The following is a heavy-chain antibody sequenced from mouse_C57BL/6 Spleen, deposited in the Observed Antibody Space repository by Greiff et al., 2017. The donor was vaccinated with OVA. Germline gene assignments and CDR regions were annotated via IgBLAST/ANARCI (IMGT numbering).Heavy chain of an antibody. CDR3: AGGREDYEPFAY. CDR2: IYPRSGNT. V-gene: IGHV1-81*01. D-gene: IGHD2-4*01. Sequence: VQLQQSGAELARPGASVKLSCKASGYTFTSYGISWVQQRTGQGLEWIGEIYPRSGNTYYNEKFKGKATLTADKSSRTAYKELRSLTSEDSAVYFCAGGREDYEPFAYWGQGTLVTVSA. J-gene: IGHJ3*01. CDR1: GYTFTSYG.